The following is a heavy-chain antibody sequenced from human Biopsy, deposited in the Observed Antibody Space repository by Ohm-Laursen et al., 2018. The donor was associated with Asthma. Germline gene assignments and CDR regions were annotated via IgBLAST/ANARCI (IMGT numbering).Heavy chain of an antibody. D-gene: IGHD2-15*01. Sequence: SLRLSCSAPGFTFSSYWMHWVRQAPGKGLVWVSRINSDGSSTSYADSVKGRFTISRDNSKNTLDLQMNSLRAEDTAVYYCGRDYPLVDWGQGTLVTVSS. J-gene: IGHJ4*02. CDR3: GRDYPLVD. V-gene: IGHV3-74*01. CDR1: GFTFSSYW. CDR2: INSDGSST.